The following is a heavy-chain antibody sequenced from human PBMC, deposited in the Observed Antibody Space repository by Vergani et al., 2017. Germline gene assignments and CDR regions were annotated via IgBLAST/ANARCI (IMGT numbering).Heavy chain of an antibody. Sequence: QVQLVQSGAEVKKPGASVKVSCKASGYTFTGYYMHWVRQAPGQGLEWMGWINPNSGGTNYAQQFQGRVTMTRDTSISTAYMELSRLRSDDTAVYYCARDLGYCSSTSCPTHLIYYGMDVWGQGTTVTVSS. CDR2: INPNSGGT. J-gene: IGHJ6*02. CDR3: ARDLGYCSSTSCPTHLIYYGMDV. D-gene: IGHD2-2*01. V-gene: IGHV1-2*02. CDR1: GYTFTGYY.